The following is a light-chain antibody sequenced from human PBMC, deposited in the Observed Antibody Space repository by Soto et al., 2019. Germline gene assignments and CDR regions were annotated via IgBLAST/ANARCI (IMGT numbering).Light chain of an antibody. CDR2: EVS. J-gene: IGLJ1*01. Sequence: QSALTQPASVSGSPGQSITISCTGTSSDVGGYNYVSWYQHHPGKAPKLMIHEVSDRPSGISNRFSGSKSGNTASLTISGLQAEDEADYYCSSYTSATTYVFGTGTKLTVI. CDR1: SSDVGGYNY. CDR3: SSYTSATTYV. V-gene: IGLV2-14*01.